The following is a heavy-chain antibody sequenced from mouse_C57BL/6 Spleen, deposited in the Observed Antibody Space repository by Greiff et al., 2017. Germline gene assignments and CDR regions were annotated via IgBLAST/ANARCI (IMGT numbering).Heavy chain of an antibody. CDR3: ARHAQLRLRGAMDY. CDR1: GFSLTSYG. V-gene: IGHV2-6-1*01. D-gene: IGHD3-2*02. J-gene: IGHJ4*01. CDR2: IWSDGST. Sequence: VMLVESGPGLVAPSQSLSITCTVSGFSLTSYGVHWVRQPPGKGLEWLVVIWSDGSTTYNSALKSRLSISKDNSKSQVFLKMNSLQTDDTAMYYCARHAQLRLRGAMDYWGQGTSVTVSS.